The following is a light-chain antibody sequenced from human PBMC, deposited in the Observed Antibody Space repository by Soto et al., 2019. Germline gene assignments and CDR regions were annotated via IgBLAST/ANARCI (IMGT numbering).Light chain of an antibody. CDR3: SSYTDTNHLLI. CDR2: EVS. Sequence: QSALTQPASVSGSPGQSITISCTGTSGDIGRYNYVSWFQQHPGKAPKLMIYEVSIRPSGISNRFSGSKSGNTASLTISGLQADDDGDYYCSSYTDTNHLLIFGGGTKMTVL. CDR1: SGDIGRYNY. J-gene: IGLJ2*01. V-gene: IGLV2-14*03.